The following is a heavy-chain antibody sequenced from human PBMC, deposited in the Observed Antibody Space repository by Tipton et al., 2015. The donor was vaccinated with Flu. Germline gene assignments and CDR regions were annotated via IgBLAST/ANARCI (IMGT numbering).Heavy chain of an antibody. D-gene: IGHD3-10*01. CDR1: GFTFSSYA. J-gene: IGHJ4*02. V-gene: IGHV3-23*01. Sequence: GSLRLSCAASGFTFSSYAMSWVRQAPGKGLEWVSAISGSGGSTYYADSVKGRFTISRDNSKNTLYLQMNSLRAEDTAVYYGAKVHMARFYFDYWGQGTLVTVSS. CDR3: AKVHMARFYFDY. CDR2: ISGSGGST.